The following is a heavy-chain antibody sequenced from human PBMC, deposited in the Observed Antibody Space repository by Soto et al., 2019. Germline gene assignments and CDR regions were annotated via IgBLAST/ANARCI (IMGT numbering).Heavy chain of an antibody. V-gene: IGHV3-53*01. CDR2: IYSGGST. D-gene: IGHD1-1*01. Sequence: GGSLRLACAASGFTVSSNYMGWVRQAPGKGLEWVSVIYSGGSTYYADSLKGRFTISRDNSKNTLYLQMNSLRAEDTAVYYCGRETSGKVPCGMDVWGQGTTVTVSS. J-gene: IGHJ6*02. CDR1: GFTVSSNY. CDR3: GRETSGKVPCGMDV.